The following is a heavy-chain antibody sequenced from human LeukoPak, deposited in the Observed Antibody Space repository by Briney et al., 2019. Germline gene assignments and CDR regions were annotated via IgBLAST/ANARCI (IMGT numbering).Heavy chain of an antibody. J-gene: IGHJ6*02. V-gene: IGHV3-33*01. CDR1: GFTFSSYG. CDR2: IWYDGSNR. Sequence: PGRSLRLSCAASGFTFSSYGMHWVRQAPGKGLEWVAVIWYDGSNRYYADSVKGRFTISRDNSKNTLYLQMNSLRAEDTAVYYCARYSTSSYYGMDVWGQGTTVTVSS. CDR3: ARYSTSSYYGMDV. D-gene: IGHD2-2*01.